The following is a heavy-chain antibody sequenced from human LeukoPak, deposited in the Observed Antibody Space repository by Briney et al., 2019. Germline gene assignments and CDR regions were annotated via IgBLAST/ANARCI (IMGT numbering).Heavy chain of an antibody. D-gene: IGHD2-21*02. CDR3: ARLCGGDCDSPDFDY. J-gene: IGHJ4*02. Sequence: GESLKISCKGSGYSFTSYWIGWVRQMPGKGLEWMGIIYPGDSDTRYSPSFQGQVTISADKSISTAYLQWSSLKASDTAMYVCARLCGGDCDSPDFDYWGQGTLVTVSS. CDR1: GYSFTSYW. V-gene: IGHV5-51*01. CDR2: IYPGDSDT.